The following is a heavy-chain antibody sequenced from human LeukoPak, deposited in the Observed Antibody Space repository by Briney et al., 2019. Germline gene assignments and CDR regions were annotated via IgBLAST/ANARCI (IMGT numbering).Heavy chain of an antibody. J-gene: IGHJ3*02. V-gene: IGHV6-1*01. Sequence: SQTLSLTCAISGDTVSSNSAAWDWIRQSPSRGLEWLGRTYYRSKWYNDYAVSVKSRVTINPDTSKNHFSLQMNSVTPEDTAVYYCARGGGGSYRAFDIWGQGTMVTVSS. D-gene: IGHD1-26*01. CDR2: TYYRSKWYN. CDR1: GDTVSSNSAA. CDR3: ARGGGGSYRAFDI.